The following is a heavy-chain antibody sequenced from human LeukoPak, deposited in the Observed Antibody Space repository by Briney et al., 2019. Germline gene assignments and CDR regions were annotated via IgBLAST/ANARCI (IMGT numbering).Heavy chain of an antibody. D-gene: IGHD6-6*01. J-gene: IGHJ4*02. CDR3: AKDPRYSSSPLLDY. CDR2: ISGSGGST. Sequence: GGSLRLSCAASGLTFSSYAMSWVRQAPGKGLEWVSAISGSGGSTYYADSVKGRFTISRDNSKNTLYLQMNSLRAEDTAVYYCAKDPRYSSSPLLDYWGQGTLVAVSS. CDR1: GLTFSSYA. V-gene: IGHV3-23*01.